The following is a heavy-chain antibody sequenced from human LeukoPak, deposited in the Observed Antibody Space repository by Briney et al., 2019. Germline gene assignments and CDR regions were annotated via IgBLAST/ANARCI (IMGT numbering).Heavy chain of an antibody. J-gene: IGHJ6*02. V-gene: IGHV3-30*04. Sequence: GGSLRLSCTASGFTFSHSAMHWVRQAPGKGLEWVAVITYDGSQTYFADSVKGRFTISRDNSKNTLFVQMNSLEPEDTAVYYCARERAGESSSWYDLGYYYYGLDVWGQGTTVTVSS. D-gene: IGHD6-13*01. CDR2: ITYDGSQT. CDR1: GFTFSHSA. CDR3: ARERAGESSSWYDLGYYYYGLDV.